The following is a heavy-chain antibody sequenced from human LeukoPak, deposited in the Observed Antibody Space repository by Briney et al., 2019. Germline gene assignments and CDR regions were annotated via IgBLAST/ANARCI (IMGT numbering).Heavy chain of an antibody. V-gene: IGHV4-61*02. CDR1: GGSISSGSYY. J-gene: IGHJ4*02. Sequence: SETLSLTCTVSGGSISSGSYYWSWIRQPAGKGLEWIGRIYTSGSTNYIPSLKSRVTISVDTSKNQFSLKLSSVTAADTAVYYCAREHRGYYDSSGYYYVDYWGQGTLVTVSS. CDR3: AREHRGYYDSSGYYYVDY. CDR2: IYTSGST. D-gene: IGHD3-22*01.